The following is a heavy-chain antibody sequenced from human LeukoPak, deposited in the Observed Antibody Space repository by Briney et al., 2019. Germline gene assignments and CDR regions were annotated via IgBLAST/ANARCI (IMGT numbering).Heavy chain of an antibody. V-gene: IGHV1-2*02. CDR1: GYTFTGYY. CDR2: INPNSGGT. D-gene: IGHD1/OR15-1a*01. CDR3: ARMNKSGRNNWFDP. J-gene: IGHJ5*02. Sequence: ASVKVSCKASGYTFTGYYMHWVRQAPGQGLEWMGWINPNSGGTNYAQKFQDRVTMTRDTSISTAYMELSRLRSDDTAVYYCARMNKSGRNNWFDPWGQGTLVTVSS.